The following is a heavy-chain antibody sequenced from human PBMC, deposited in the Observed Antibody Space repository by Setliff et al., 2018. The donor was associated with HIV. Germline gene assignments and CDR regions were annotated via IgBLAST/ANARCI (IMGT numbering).Heavy chain of an antibody. CDR3: AKPTSGLYPRSFDL. V-gene: IGHV3-23*01. CDR1: GFAFSTFD. D-gene: IGHD1-26*01. J-gene: IGHJ3*01. Sequence: PGGSLRLSCVGTGFAFSTFDMNWVRQTPEKGLEWVSAISPGSDTTYYADSVKGRFTISRDDSRDMLFLQMNSLIPEDTAIYYCAKPTSGLYPRSFDLWGQGTKVTVSS. CDR2: ISPGSDTT.